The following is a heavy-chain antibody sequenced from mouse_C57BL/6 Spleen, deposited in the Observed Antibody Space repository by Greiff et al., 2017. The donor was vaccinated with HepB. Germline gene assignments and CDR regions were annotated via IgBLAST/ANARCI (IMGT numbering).Heavy chain of an antibody. D-gene: IGHD1-1*01. CDR1: GFNIKDYY. V-gene: IGHV14-1*01. CDR2: IDPEDGDT. J-gene: IGHJ3*01. CDR3: TTVFLTTVVATRAY. Sequence: VQLQQSGAELVRPGASVKLSCTASGFNIKDYYMHWVKQRPEQGLEWIGRIDPEDGDTEYAPKFQGKATLTADTSSNTAYLQLSSLTSEDTAVYYCTTVFLTTVVATRAYWGQGTLVTVSA.